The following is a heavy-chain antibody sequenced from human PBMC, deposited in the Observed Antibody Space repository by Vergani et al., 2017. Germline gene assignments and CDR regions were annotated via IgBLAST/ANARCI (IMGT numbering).Heavy chain of an antibody. V-gene: IGHV4-34*01. J-gene: IGHJ4*02. CDR2: INHSGST. CDR1: GGSFSGYY. CDR3: ARGRGRYWAYFDY. Sequence: QVQLQQWGAGLLKPSETLSLTCAVYGGSFSGYYWSWIRQPPGKGLEWIGEINHSGSTNYNPSLQSRVTIAVDTSKNQFSLKMSSVTAADTAVYYCARGRGRYWAYFDYWGQGTLVTVSS. D-gene: IGHD1-26*01.